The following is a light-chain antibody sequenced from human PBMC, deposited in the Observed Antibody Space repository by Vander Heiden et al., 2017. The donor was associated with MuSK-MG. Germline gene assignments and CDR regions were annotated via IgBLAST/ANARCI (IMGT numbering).Light chain of an antibody. V-gene: IGKV3-15*01. CDR3: QQYNNWPYT. J-gene: IGKJ2*01. CDR2: GAS. CDR1: QSVSSN. Sequence: EIVMTQSPATLSLSPGERATLSCRASQSVSSNLAWYQQKPGQAPRLLIYGASTRATGIPARFSGSGSGTEFTLTISSLQSEDFAVYYCQQYNNWPYTFGHGTKLEIK.